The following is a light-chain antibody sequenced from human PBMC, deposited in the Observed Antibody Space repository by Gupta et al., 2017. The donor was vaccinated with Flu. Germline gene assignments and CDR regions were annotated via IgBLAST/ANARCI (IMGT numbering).Light chain of an antibody. CDR3: QQSYSTPPYT. J-gene: IGKJ1*01. CDR2: AAS. V-gene: IGKV1-39*01. Sequence: DIQMTQSPSSLSASVGDRVTITCRASQSISSYLNWYQQKPGKALKLLIYAASSLQSGVPSRFSGSGSGTDFTLTISSLQPEDFATYYCQQSYSTPPYTFGQGTKVEIK. CDR1: QSISSY.